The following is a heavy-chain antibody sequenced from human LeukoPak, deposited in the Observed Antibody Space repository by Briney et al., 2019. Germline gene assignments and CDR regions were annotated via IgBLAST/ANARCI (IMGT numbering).Heavy chain of an antibody. Sequence: GGSLRLSCAASGFTFSSYGMHWVRQAPGKGLEWVAVIWYDGSNKYYADSVKGRFTISRDNSKNTLYLQMNSLRAEDTAVYYCAKDLVVVPAAMKEYDWFDPWGQGTLVTVSS. D-gene: IGHD2-2*01. CDR3: AKDLVVVPAAMKEYDWFDP. CDR2: IWYDGSNK. V-gene: IGHV3-33*06. J-gene: IGHJ5*02. CDR1: GFTFSSYG.